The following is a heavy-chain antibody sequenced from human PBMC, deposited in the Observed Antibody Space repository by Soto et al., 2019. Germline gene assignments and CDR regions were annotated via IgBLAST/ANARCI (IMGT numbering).Heavy chain of an antibody. D-gene: IGHD3-10*01. CDR2: IKSKTDGGTT. Sequence: EVQLVESGGGLVKPGGSLRLSCAASGFTFSNAWMNWVRQAPGKGLEWVGRIKSKTDGGTTGYAAPVKGRFTISRDDSKNTLYLQMNSLKTEDTAVYYCTPTTYYYGSGSFYWGQGTLVTVSS. J-gene: IGHJ4*02. CDR3: TPTTYYYGSGSFY. V-gene: IGHV3-15*07. CDR1: GFTFSNAW.